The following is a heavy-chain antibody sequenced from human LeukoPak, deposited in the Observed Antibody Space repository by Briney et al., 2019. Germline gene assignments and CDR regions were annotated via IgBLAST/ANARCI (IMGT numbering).Heavy chain of an antibody. D-gene: IGHD6-13*01. J-gene: IGHJ4*02. CDR1: GFTVSSNY. CDR3: ARDWDSSSWYFYY. V-gene: IGHV3-53*04. Sequence: PGGSLRLSCAASGFTVSSNYMSWVRQAPGKGLEWVSVIYSGGSTYYADSVKGRFTISRHNSKNTLYLQMNSLRAEDTAVYYCARDWDSSSWYFYYWGQGTLVTVSS. CDR2: IYSGGST.